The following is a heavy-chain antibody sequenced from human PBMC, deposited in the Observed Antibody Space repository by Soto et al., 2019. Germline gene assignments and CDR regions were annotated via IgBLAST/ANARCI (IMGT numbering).Heavy chain of an antibody. Sequence: EAQLVESGGGLVQPGGSLRLSCAASGFTFRSYWMSWVRQAPGKGLEWVASIKQDGSDKYYVESVKGRFTISRDNAENSVDLLMNTLRAEDTAVYYCARDKNVYDFFGADDAFDIWGQGTMVTVSS. V-gene: IGHV3-7*05. CDR3: ARDKNVYDFFGADDAFDI. CDR1: GFTFRSYW. CDR2: IKQDGSDK. J-gene: IGHJ3*02. D-gene: IGHD3-3*01.